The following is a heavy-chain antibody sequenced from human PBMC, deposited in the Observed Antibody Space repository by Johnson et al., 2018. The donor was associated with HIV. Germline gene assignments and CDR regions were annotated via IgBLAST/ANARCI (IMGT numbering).Heavy chain of an antibody. J-gene: IGHJ3*02. CDR3: ERVDRSWAFDI. V-gene: IGHV3-7*02. CDR1: GFTFSSYW. CDR2: IKQAGSEK. Sequence: VQLVESGGNLVQPGGSLRLSCAASGFTFSSYWMSWVRQAPGKGLEGVANIKQAGSEKYYVDSLQGRFTISSDNVKNTLYLQMNSLRAEDTAVYYCERVDRSWAFDIWGQGTMVTVSS. D-gene: IGHD3-16*02.